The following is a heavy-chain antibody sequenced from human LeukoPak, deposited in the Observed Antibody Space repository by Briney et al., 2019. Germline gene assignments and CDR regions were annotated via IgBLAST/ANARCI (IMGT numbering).Heavy chain of an antibody. V-gene: IGHV1-2*02. J-gene: IGHJ4*02. CDR2: INPNSGGT. CDR3: ARSPDILTGENFDY. Sequence: ASVKVSCKASGHTFTDYYMHWVRRAPGQGLEWMGWINPNSGGTNYAQKFYARVTMTRDTSISTAYMELSRLRSDDTAVFYCARSPDILTGENFDYWGQGTLVTVSS. D-gene: IGHD3-9*01. CDR1: GHTFTDYY.